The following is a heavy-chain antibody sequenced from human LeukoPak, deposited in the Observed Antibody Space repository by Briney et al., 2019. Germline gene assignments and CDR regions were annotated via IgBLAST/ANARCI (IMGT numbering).Heavy chain of an antibody. J-gene: IGHJ4*02. CDR3: ARGGRRRFLTD. CDR1: GGSFSGYY. V-gene: IGHV4-34*01. Sequence: PSETLSLTCAVYGGSFSGYYWTRIRQPPGKGLEWIGEINHSGSTNYNPSLKSLVTISIDMSKNQFSLKMNSVTAADTAVYFCARGGRRRFLTDWGQGALVTVSS. D-gene: IGHD5-12*01. CDR2: INHSGST.